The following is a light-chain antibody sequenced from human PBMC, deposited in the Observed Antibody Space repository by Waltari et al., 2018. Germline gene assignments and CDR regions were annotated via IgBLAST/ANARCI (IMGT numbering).Light chain of an antibody. CDR3: LQHSNYPFT. V-gene: IGKV1-17*01. CDR2: GAS. Sequence: DIQMTQSPSSLSASIGDRVTITCRASQVIRDDLGWYQQKPGEAPRRLIYGASTLQTGVPSRFSGSGSGTDFTLTITSLQPEDFATYYCLQHSNYPFTFGGGTKVEIK. CDR1: QVIRDD. J-gene: IGKJ4*01.